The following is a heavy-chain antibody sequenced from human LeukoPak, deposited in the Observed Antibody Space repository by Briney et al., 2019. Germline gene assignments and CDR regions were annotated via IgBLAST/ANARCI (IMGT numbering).Heavy chain of an antibody. V-gene: IGHV4-39*07. J-gene: IGHJ4*02. CDR1: GGSISSSSYY. D-gene: IGHD3-22*01. CDR3: ARGDDSTPKGFDY. Sequence: SETLSLTCTVSGGSISSSSYYWGWIRQPPGKGLEWIGSIYYSGSTYYNPSLKSRVTISVDTSKNQFSLKLSSVTAADTAVYYCARGDDSTPKGFDYWGQGTLVTVSS. CDR2: IYYSGST.